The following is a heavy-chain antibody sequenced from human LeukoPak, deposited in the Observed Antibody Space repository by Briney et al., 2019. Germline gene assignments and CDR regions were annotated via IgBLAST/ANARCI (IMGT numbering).Heavy chain of an antibody. Sequence: GGSLRLSCAASGFTFSSYAMSWVRQAPGKGLEWVSAISGSGGSTYYADSVKGRFTISRDNSKNTLYLQMNSLRAEDTAVYYCAKRKRAGDYGYYYYGMDVWGQGTTVTVSS. J-gene: IGHJ6*02. CDR2: ISGSGGST. CDR1: GFTFSSYA. CDR3: AKRKRAGDYGYYYYGMDV. V-gene: IGHV3-23*01. D-gene: IGHD4-17*01.